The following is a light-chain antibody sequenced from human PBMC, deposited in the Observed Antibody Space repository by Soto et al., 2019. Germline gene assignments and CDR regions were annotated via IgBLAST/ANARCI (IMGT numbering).Light chain of an antibody. J-gene: IGKJ5*01. CDR1: QTVTSTY. CDR3: QQRSNWPPIT. Sequence: EIVMTQSPATLSVSPGERATLSCRASQTVTSTYLAWYQQKPGQAPRLLIYDASNRATGIPARFGGSGSGTDFTLTISSLEPEDFAVYYRQQRSNWPPITFGQVTPLESK. CDR2: DAS. V-gene: IGKV3-11*01.